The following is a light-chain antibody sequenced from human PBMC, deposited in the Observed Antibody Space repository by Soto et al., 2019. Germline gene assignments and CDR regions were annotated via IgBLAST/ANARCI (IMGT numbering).Light chain of an antibody. V-gene: IGKV3-20*01. CDR2: GAS. J-gene: IGKJ2*01. CDR3: QQYCSSPYT. CDR1: QSVSSSY. Sequence: EIVLTQSPGTLSLSPGERATLSCRASQSVSSSYLAWYQQKPGQAPRLLIYGASSRATGIPDRFSGSGSGTEFTLTISRLEPEESAVYYCQQYCSSPYTFGQGTKLEIK.